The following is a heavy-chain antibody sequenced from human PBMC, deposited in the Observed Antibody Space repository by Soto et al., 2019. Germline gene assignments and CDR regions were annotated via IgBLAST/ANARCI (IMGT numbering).Heavy chain of an antibody. CDR3: ARDTHESPTYCGGDCYFDY. CDR1: GYTFTSYG. Sequence: ASVKVSCKASGYTFTSYGISWVRQAPGQGLEWMGWISAYNGNTNYAQKLQGRVTMTTDTSTSTAYMELRSLRSDDTAVYYCARDTHESPTYCGGDCYFDYWGQGTLVAVSS. CDR2: ISAYNGNT. J-gene: IGHJ4*02. V-gene: IGHV1-18*04. D-gene: IGHD2-21*02.